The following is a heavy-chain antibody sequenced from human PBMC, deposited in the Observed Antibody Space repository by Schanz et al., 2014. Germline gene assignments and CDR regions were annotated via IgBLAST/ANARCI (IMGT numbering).Heavy chain of an antibody. Sequence: EVQLVESGGGLVQPGGSLRLSCAASGFTFSNYWMSWVRQAPGKGLEWVASVNTDGGGKFYVDSVKGRFTIFRDNAKDSLYLQMNSLRAEDTAVYYCATVGSETYSIYWYFDLWGRGTLVTVSS. CDR1: GFTFSNYW. CDR2: VNTDGGGK. CDR3: ATVGSETYSIYWYFDL. D-gene: IGHD3-10*01. J-gene: IGHJ2*01. V-gene: IGHV3-7*01.